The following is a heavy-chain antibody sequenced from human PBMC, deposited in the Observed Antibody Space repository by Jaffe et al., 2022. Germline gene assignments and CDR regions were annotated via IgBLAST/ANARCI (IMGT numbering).Heavy chain of an antibody. CDR3: ARKVDYGDHVNYFDY. V-gene: IGHV1-69*02. CDR2: IMPILNIA. D-gene: IGHD4-17*01. Sequence: HVLLVQSGAEVKKPGSSVKVSCKASGATFNTYTLAWVRQAPGQGLEWMGRIMPILNIANYAQKFQGRVTITADKSTTTVFLELSSLTSEDTAVYFCARKVDYGDHVNYFDYWGQGTLITVSS. CDR1: GATFNTYT. J-gene: IGHJ4*02.